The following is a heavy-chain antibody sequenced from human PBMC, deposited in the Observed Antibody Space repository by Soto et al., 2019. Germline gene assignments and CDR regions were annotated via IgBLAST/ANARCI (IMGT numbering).Heavy chain of an antibody. V-gene: IGHV4-34*01. D-gene: IGHD3-22*01. CDR1: GGSFSGYY. CDR3: ARAGDSSGYSDY. J-gene: IGHJ4*02. CDR2: INHSGRT. Sequence: QVQLQQWGAGLLKPSETLSLTCAVYGGSFSGYYWIWIRQPPGQGLEWIGEINHSGRTNYNPSLKRRVTISVDTSKHQFSRKLSSVTAADTAVYYCARAGDSSGYSDYGGQGTLVTVSS.